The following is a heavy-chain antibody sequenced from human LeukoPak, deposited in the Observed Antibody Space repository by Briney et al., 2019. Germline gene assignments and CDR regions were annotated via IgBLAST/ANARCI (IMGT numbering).Heavy chain of an antibody. J-gene: IGHJ5*02. V-gene: IGHV4-59*01. CDR1: GGSISSYY. D-gene: IGHD3-9*01. Sequence: SETLSLTCTVSGGSISSYYWSWIRQPPGKGLEWIGYIYYSGSTNYNPSLKSRVTISVDTSKNQFSLKLSSVTAADTAVYYCARLQGDYDILTGYYNAWGQGTLVTVSS. CDR2: IYYSGST. CDR3: ARLQGDYDILTGYYNA.